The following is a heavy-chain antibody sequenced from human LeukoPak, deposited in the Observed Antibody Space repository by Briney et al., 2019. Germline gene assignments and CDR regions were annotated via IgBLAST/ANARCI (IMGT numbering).Heavy chain of an antibody. J-gene: IGHJ6*02. D-gene: IGHD2-15*01. V-gene: IGHV1-69*04. CDR2: IIPILGIA. CDR1: GYTFTSYD. Sequence: SVKVSCKASGYTFTSYDINWVRQAPGQGLEWMGRIIPILGIANYAQKFQGRVTITADKSTSTAYMELSSLRSEDTAVYYCARGDCSGGSCDYYYYYGMDVWGQGTTVTVSS. CDR3: ARGDCSGGSCDYYYYYGMDV.